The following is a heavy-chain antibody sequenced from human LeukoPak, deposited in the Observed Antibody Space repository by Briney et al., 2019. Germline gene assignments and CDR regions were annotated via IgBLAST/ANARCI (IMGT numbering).Heavy chain of an antibody. CDR1: GYTFTGYY. D-gene: IGHD3-3*01. J-gene: IGHJ4*02. CDR3: ARDQGFWSGYYFDY. CDR2: INPNSGGT. Sequence: ASVKVSCTASGYTFTGYYMRWVRQAPGQGLEWMGWINPNSGGTNYAQKFQGRVTMTRDTSISTAYMELSRLRSDDTAVYYCARDQGFWSGYYFDYWGQGTLVTVSS. V-gene: IGHV1-2*02.